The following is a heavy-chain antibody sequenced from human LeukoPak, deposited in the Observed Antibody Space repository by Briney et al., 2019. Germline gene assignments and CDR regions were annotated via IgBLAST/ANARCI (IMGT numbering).Heavy chain of an antibody. CDR3: AKDWPSEWQQLPDYDAFDI. CDR1: GFTFSTYA. V-gene: IGHV3-23*01. J-gene: IGHJ3*02. D-gene: IGHD6-13*01. CDR2: INSGGST. Sequence: GGSLRLSCAASGFTFSTYAMSWVRQAPGKGLEWVSAINSGGSTYYADSLKGRFTISRDNSKNTLYLQMNSLRADDTAVYYCAKDWPSEWQQLPDYDAFDIWGQGTWSPSPQ.